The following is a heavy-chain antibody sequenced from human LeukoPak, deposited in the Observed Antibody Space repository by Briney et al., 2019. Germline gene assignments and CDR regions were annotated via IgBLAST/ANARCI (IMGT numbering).Heavy chain of an antibody. CDR3: ASGSYYYMDV. D-gene: IGHD1-26*01. J-gene: IGHJ6*03. CDR1: GFSISSTFY. Sequence: SETLSLTCTVSGFSISSTFYWVWIRQPPGKGLEWIGSIYHSGNNYYNPSLKNRVTMSVDTSKNQFSLHLTSVTAADTAVYYCASGSYYYMDVWGNGTTVTVSS. CDR2: IYHSGNN. V-gene: IGHV4-38-2*02.